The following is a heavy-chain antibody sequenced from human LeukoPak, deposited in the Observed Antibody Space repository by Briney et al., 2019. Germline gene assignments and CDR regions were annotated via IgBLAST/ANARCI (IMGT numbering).Heavy chain of an antibody. CDR2: IYPGDSDT. Sequence: GAALDISKEAGGSCFTSYRSGGRHALAGKRLEWMGIIYPGDSDTRYSPSFQGEVTISADKSISTADLQWSSRKASDTAMYYCARSRGYSYGNDYWGQGTLVTVSS. V-gene: IGHV5-51*07. CDR3: ARSRGYSYGNDY. J-gene: IGHJ4*02. D-gene: IGHD5-18*01. CDR1: GSCFTSYR.